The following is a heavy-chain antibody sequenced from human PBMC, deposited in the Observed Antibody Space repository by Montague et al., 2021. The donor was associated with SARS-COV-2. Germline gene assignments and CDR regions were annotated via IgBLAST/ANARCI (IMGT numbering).Heavy chain of an antibody. V-gene: IGHV4-34*01. J-gene: IGHJ3*02. CDR1: GGSFSDFY. CDR2: INHSGSS. D-gene: IGHD3-10*01. Sequence: SETLSLTCAVYGGSFSDFYWSWIRQPPGKGLEWLGEINHSGSSYYNPSLKSRVTISVDTSKNQFSLKWSSVTAADTAVYYCASRNRGNRGAFDIWGQGTMVTVSS. CDR3: ASRNRGNRGAFDI.